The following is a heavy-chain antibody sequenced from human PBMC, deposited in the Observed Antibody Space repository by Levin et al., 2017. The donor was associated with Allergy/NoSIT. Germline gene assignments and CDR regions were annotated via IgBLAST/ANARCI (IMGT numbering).Heavy chain of an antibody. CDR3: ARVGSSLKERRLNWFDP. Sequence: SQTLSLTCSVSGVSITNSPFFWSWVRQPPGKGLEWIGYIYYNGDAYYNPSLKSRVSMSVDSSQNQISLTLTFVTVADTAVYYCARVGSSLKERRLNWFDPWGPGTLVIVSS. CDR1: GVSITNSPFF. J-gene: IGHJ5*02. D-gene: IGHD1-14*01. V-gene: IGHV4-30-4*01. CDR2: IYYNGDA.